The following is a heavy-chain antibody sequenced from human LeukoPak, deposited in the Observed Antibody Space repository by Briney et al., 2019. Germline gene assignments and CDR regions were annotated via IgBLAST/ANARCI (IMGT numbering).Heavy chain of an antibody. J-gene: IGHJ3*02. V-gene: IGHV4-31*03. Sequence: SETLSLTCTVSGGSISSGGYYWSWIRQHPGKGLEWIGYIYYSGSTYYNPSLKSRVTISVDTSKNQFSLKLSSVTAADTAVYYCARDRASGVDDAFGIWGQGTVVTVSS. D-gene: IGHD1-26*01. CDR2: IYYSGST. CDR1: GGSISSGGYY. CDR3: ARDRASGVDDAFGI.